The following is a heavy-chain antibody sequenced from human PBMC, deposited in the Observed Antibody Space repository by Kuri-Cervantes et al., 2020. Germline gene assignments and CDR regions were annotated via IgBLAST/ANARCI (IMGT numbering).Heavy chain of an antibody. Sequence: ASVKVSCKVSGYTLTELSMHWVRQAPGKGLEWMGGFDPEDGETIYAQKFQGRVTMTEDTSTDTAYMELSSLRSEDTAVYYCATWSPEGHYYYYYGMDVWGQGNTVTGAS. J-gene: IGHJ6*02. CDR3: ATWSPEGHYYYYYGMDV. CDR1: GYTLTELS. CDR2: FDPEDGET. D-gene: IGHD1-14*01. V-gene: IGHV1-24*01.